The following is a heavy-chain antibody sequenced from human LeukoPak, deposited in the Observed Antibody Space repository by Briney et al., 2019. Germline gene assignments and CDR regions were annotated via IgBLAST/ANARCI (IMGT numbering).Heavy chain of an antibody. CDR1: EFTFSDYW. V-gene: IGHV3-74*01. Sequence: PGGSLRLSCAASEFTFSDYWMHWVRQAPGKGLVWVSRITSDGSSTTYADSVKGRFTISRDNAKNTLYLQMNSLRAEDTAVYYCARVRNYAMDVWGQGTTVTVSS. CDR2: ITSDGSST. J-gene: IGHJ6*02. CDR3: ARVRNYAMDV.